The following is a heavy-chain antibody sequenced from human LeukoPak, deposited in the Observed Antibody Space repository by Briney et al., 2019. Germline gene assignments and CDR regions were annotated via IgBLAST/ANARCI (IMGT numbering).Heavy chain of an antibody. Sequence: NPSETLSLTCAVYGGSFSGYYWSWIRQPPGKGLEWIGEINHSGSTNYNPSLKSRVTISVDTSKNQFSLKLSSVTAADTAVYYCARHINVRGWRFDPWGQGTLVTVSS. J-gene: IGHJ5*02. CDR2: INHSGST. CDR3: ARHINVRGWRFDP. D-gene: IGHD6-19*01. CDR1: GGSFSGYY. V-gene: IGHV4-34*01.